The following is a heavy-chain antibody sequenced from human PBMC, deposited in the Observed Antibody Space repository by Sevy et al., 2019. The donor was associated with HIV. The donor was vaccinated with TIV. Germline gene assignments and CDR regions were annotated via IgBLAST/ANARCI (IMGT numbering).Heavy chain of an antibody. CDR3: ARSTYYYASGTFRESDF. J-gene: IGHJ4*02. D-gene: IGHD3-10*01. CDR2: ISKHSNYI. Sequence: GGSLRLSCAASGFTFTSYSMTWFRQAPGRGLEWVSSISKHSNYIYYASSVECRFTISRDNAQYSLYLQMTSLTAEDTGLYYCARSTYYYASGTFRESDFWGQGTLVTVSS. CDR1: GFTFTSYS. V-gene: IGHV3-21*01.